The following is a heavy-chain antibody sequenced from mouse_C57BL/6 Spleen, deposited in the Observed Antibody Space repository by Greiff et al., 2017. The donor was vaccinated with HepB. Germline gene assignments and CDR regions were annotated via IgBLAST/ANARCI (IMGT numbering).Heavy chain of an antibody. Sequence: VQLKESVAELVRPGASVKLSCTASGFNIKNTYMHWVKQRPEQGLEWIGRIDPANGNTKYAPKFQGKATITADTSSYTAYLQLSSLTSEDTAIYYCASSYGGSRYVDVWGTGTTVTVSS. CDR2: IDPANGNT. CDR3: ASSYGGSRYVDV. V-gene: IGHV14-3*01. CDR1: GFNIKNTY. J-gene: IGHJ1*03. D-gene: IGHD1-1*01.